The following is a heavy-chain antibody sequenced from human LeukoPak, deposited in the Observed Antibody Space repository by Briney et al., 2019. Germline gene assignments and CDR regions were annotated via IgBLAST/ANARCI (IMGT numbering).Heavy chain of an antibody. CDR3: ASTVRGAGTTYPGY. D-gene: IGHD1-7*01. V-gene: IGHV1-69*04. CDR2: IVPILGIA. CDR1: GGTFSSYA. J-gene: IGHJ4*02. Sequence: PVKVSCKASGGTFSSYAIGWVRQAPGQGLEWMGRIVPILGIANYAQKFQGRVTITADKSTSTAYMELSSLRSEDTAVYYCASTVRGAGTTYPGYWGQGTLVTVSS.